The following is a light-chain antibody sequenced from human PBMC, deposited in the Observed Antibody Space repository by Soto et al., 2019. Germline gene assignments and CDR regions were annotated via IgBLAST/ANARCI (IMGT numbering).Light chain of an antibody. CDR1: SSDVGGFNY. J-gene: IGLJ1*01. CDR3: CSYAGTFYV. CDR2: DVT. V-gene: IGLV2-11*01. Sequence: QSVLTQPRSVSGSPGQSVTISCTETSSDVGGFNYVSWYKQHPGKAPKLLIYDVTQRPPGVPARFSGSKSGNTASLTISGLQAEDEADYYCCSYAGTFYVFGGGTKLTVL.